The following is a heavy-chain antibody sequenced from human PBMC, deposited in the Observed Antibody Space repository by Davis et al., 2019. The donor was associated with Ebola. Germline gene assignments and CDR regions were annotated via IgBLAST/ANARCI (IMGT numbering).Heavy chain of an antibody. D-gene: IGHD2-2*01. CDR3: TMNIPAAMGGMDV. CDR2: IWYDGSNK. J-gene: IGHJ6*02. Sequence: GGSLRLSCAASGFTFSSYGMHWVRQAPGKGLEWVAVIWYDGSNKYYADSVKGRFTISRDNSKNTLYLQMNSLRAEDTAVYYCTMNIPAAMGGMDVWGQGTTVTVSS. CDR1: GFTFSSYG. V-gene: IGHV3-33*01.